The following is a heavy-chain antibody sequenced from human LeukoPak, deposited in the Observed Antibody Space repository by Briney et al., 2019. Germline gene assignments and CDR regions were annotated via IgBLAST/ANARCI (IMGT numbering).Heavy chain of an antibody. Sequence: PSETLSLTCIVSGGSISSSIYYWAWVRQPPGKGLEWIGTVFYNGATQYSPSLRSRVTISIDTSTNQFSLKLTSVTAADTALYHCARIKDAFDIWGQGTMVTVSS. V-gene: IGHV4-39*07. J-gene: IGHJ3*02. CDR1: GGSISSSIYY. CDR3: ARIKDAFDI. CDR2: VFYNGAT.